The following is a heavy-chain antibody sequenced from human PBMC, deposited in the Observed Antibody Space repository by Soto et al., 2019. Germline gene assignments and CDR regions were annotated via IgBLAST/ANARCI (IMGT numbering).Heavy chain of an antibody. CDR3: AGFGCRL. D-gene: IGHD2-8*01. V-gene: IGHV4-59*01. J-gene: IGHJ4*02. CDR1: GGSISSYY. CDR2: IYYSGST. Sequence: QVQLQESGPGLVKPSETLSLTCTVSGGSISSYYWSWIRQPPGKGLEWIGYIYYSGSTNYNPSLKGRVPMSGEPVQNPFPPEPRPGTGADPAGVSFAGFGCRLRGQGTPVPV.